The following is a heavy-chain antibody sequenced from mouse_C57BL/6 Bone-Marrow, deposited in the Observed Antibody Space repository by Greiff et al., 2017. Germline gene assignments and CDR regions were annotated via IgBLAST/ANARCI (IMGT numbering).Heavy chain of an antibody. Sequence: DVQLQESGAELVRPGASVKLSCTASGFNIKDDYMHWVKQRPEQGLEWIGWIDPENGDTEYASKFQGKATITADTSSNTAYLQLSSLTSEDTAVYYCTTYGYDGRGFAYWGQGTLVTVSA. CDR2: IDPENGDT. CDR3: TTYGYDGRGFAY. CDR1: GFNIKDDY. J-gene: IGHJ3*01. D-gene: IGHD2-2*01. V-gene: IGHV14-4*01.